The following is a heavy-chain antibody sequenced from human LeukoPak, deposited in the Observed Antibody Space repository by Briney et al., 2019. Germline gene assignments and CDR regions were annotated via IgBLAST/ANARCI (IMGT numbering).Heavy chain of an antibody. J-gene: IGHJ4*02. CDR2: ISWNSGSI. V-gene: IGHV3-9*01. CDR3: AKDIRAMVRGYFDY. Sequence: GGSLRLSCAASGFTFDDYAMHWFRQAPGKGLEWVSGISWNSGSIGYADSVKGRFTISRDNAKNSLYLQMNSLRAEDTALYYCAKDIRAMVRGYFDYWGQGTLVTVSS. D-gene: IGHD3-10*01. CDR1: GFTFDDYA.